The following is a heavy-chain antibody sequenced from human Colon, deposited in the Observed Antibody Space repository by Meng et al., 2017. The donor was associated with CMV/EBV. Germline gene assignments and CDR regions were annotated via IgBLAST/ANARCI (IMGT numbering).Heavy chain of an antibody. CDR3: ARNIFRGVPPDY. CDR1: GGSVSSDIHY. J-gene: IGHJ4*02. V-gene: IGHV4-61*01. Sequence: SETLSLTCTVSGGSVSSDIHYWSWIRQPPGKGLEWIGYIFYTGSTKYNPSLKSRVTISLDTSKNQFSRRVNSVTAADTAVYYCARNIFRGVPPDYWGQGTLVTVSS. CDR2: IFYTGST. D-gene: IGHD3-9*01.